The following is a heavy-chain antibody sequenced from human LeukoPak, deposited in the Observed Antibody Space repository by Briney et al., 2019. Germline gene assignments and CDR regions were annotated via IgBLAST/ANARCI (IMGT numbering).Heavy chain of an antibody. D-gene: IGHD2-15*01. J-gene: IGHJ5*02. CDR3: ARDHEYCSGGSCYYWFDP. CDR2: INPNSGGT. CDR1: GYTFTGYY. V-gene: IGHV1-2*02. Sequence: ASVKVSCKASGYTFTGYYMHWVRQAPGQGLEWMGWINPNSGGTNYAQKFQGRVTMTRDTSISTAYMELSRLRSDDTAVYYCARDHEYCSGGSCYYWFDPWGQGTLVTVSS.